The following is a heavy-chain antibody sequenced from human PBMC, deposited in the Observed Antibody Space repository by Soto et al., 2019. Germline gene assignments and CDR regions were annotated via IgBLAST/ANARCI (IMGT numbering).Heavy chain of an antibody. CDR2: ISYTSTTI. CDR3: VREGGSLAFDS. CDR1: GLTFSTDE. D-gene: IGHD1-1*01. Sequence: EVQLVASGGDLVPPGGSLRLSCAVSGLTFSTDEMNWVRQAPGKGLEWLAYISYTSTTIKYADSVKGRFAVSRDNAKKSLYLQMNNLRVEDTAIYYCVREGGSLAFDSWGQGTLVNVSS. V-gene: IGHV3-48*03. J-gene: IGHJ4*02.